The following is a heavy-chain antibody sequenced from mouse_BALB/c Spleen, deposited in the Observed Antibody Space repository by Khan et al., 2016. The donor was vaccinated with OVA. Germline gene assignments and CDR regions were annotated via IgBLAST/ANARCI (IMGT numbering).Heavy chain of an antibody. V-gene: IGHV1-4*01. CDR1: GYTFTTYT. Sequence: QVQLQQSGAELARPGASVKMSCKASGYTFTTYTIHWVKQRPGQGLEWIGYIIPSNDYTNYNQKFKDRATLTADKSSSTAYMQLSSLTSEDSAAYYCVREGAYHRSDGWLAYWGQGTLVTVSA. CDR3: VREGAYHRSDGWLAY. D-gene: IGHD2-14*01. J-gene: IGHJ3*01. CDR2: IIPSNDYT.